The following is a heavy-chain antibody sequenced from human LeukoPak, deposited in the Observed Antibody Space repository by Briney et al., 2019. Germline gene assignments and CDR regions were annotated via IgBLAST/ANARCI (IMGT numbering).Heavy chain of an antibody. CDR2: ISGSGGST. V-gene: IGHV3-23*01. D-gene: IGHD3-10*01. CDR3: AKYYYGSGSAAEGMDV. J-gene: IGHJ6*02. CDR1: GFTFSSYA. Sequence: GGSLRLSCAASGFTFSSYAMSWVRQAPGKGLEWVSAISGSGGSTYYADSVKGRFTISRDNSKNTLYLQMNSLRAEDTAVYYCAKYYYGSGSAAEGMDVWGQGTTVTVSS.